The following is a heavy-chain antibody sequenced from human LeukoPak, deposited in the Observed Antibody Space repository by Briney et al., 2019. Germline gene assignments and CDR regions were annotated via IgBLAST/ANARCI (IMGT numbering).Heavy chain of an antibody. CDR1: GYRFTAYW. V-gene: IGHV5-51*01. J-gene: IGHJ4*02. Sequence: GESLKISCKGSGYRFTAYWIGWVRQMPGKGLEWLGIISPEDSDTRYSPSFQGQVTISADEAISTAYLQWSILKASDTAMYYCARYRGDYVSLPSPFDYWGQGTLVTVSS. D-gene: IGHD4-17*01. CDR3: ARYRGDYVSLPSPFDY. CDR2: ISPEDSDT.